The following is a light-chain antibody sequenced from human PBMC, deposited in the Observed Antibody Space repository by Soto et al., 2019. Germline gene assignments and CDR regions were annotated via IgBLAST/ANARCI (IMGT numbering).Light chain of an antibody. V-gene: IGKV4-1*01. Sequence: DIVMTQSPDSLAVSLGERATINRKSSQSVLFSSNNRNYVTWYQQKPGQPPRVVLYWASTRASGVPDRFSGSGSGTDFTLTISSLQAEDVAVYYCQQYFITPYTFGQGTKLE. J-gene: IGKJ2*01. CDR3: QQYFITPYT. CDR2: WAS. CDR1: QSVLFSSNNRNY.